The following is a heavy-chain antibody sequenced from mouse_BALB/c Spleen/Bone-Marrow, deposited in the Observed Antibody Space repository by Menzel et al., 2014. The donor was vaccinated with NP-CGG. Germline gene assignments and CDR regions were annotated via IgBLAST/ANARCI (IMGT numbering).Heavy chain of an antibody. Sequence: QVQLKESGAEPAKPGASVKMSCKASGYTFTSYWMHWVKQRPGQGLEWIGYINPTTGYTEYNQKFKDKATLTADKSSSTAYMQLSSLTSEDSAVYYCARRAYGSGYGFAYWGQGTLVTVSA. CDR1: GYTFTSYW. V-gene: IGHV1-7*01. CDR2: INPTTGYT. J-gene: IGHJ3*01. CDR3: ARRAYGSGYGFAY. D-gene: IGHD1-1*01.